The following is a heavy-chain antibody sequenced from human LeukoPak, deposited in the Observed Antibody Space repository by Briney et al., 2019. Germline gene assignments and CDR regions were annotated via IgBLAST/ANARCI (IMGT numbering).Heavy chain of an antibody. V-gene: IGHV3-7*01. CDR3: ATTFPYCSEDNCAL. D-gene: IGHD2-15*01. Sequence: GGSLRLSCIASGVAIGSSWMSWVRQSPGKRLEWVANVNPGGSVQNYVDSVTGRFTISRDNAKNSLYLQMNNLRADDTAVYYCATTFPYCSEDNCALGGQGTLVTVST. CDR1: GVAIGSSW. J-gene: IGHJ1*01. CDR2: VNPGGSVQ.